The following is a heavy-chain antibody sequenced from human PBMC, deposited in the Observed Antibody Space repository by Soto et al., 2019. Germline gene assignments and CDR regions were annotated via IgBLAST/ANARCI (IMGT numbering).Heavy chain of an antibody. Sequence: GGSLRLSCAASGFTFSSYSMNWVRQAPGKGLEWVSSISSSSSYIYYADSVKGRFTISRDNAKNSLYLQMNSLRAEDTAVYYCARDLSGCGGECYSPYYHYGMHXWGQATTVTVS. J-gene: IGHJ6*02. CDR1: GFTFSSYS. D-gene: IGHD2-21*01. V-gene: IGHV3-21*01. CDR2: ISSSSSYI. CDR3: ARDLSGCGGECYSPYYHYGMHX.